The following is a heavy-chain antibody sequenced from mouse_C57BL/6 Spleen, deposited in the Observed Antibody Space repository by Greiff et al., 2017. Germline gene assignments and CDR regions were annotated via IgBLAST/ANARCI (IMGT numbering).Heavy chain of an antibody. V-gene: IGHV1-82*01. CDR2: IYPGDGDT. CDR3: ALEYDGYVFAY. J-gene: IGHJ3*01. D-gene: IGHD2-3*01. CDR1: GYAFRSSW. Sequence: QVQLQQSGPELVKPGASVKISCKASGYAFRSSWMNWVKQRPGKGLEWIGRIYPGDGDTNYNGKFKGKATMTADKTSSTAYMQLSSLTSEDSSVYFCALEYDGYVFAYWGQGTLVTVSA.